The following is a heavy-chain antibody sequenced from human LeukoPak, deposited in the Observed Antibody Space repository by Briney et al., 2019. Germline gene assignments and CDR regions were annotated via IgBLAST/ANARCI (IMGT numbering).Heavy chain of an antibody. CDR3: ARPLYYDSSGYYYVLGY. CDR2: INTNTGNP. Sequence: ASVKVSCKASGYTFTSYAMNWVRQAPGKGLEWMGWINTNTGNPTYAQGFTGRFVFSLDTSVSTAYLQISSLKAEDTAVYYCARPLYYDSSGYYYVLGYWGQGTLVTVSS. CDR1: GYTFTSYA. V-gene: IGHV7-4-1*02. D-gene: IGHD3-22*01. J-gene: IGHJ4*02.